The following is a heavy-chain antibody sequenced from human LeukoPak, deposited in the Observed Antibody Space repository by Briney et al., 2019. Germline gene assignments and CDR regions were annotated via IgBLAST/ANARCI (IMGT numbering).Heavy chain of an antibody. D-gene: IGHD3-10*01. CDR3: VSAIRGSPIDY. Sequence: PGRSLRLSCAASGFTFDDYAMHWVRQAPGKGLEWVSGISWNSGSIGYADSVKGRFTISRDNAKNSLFLQMNSLRAEDTAIYYCVSAIRGSPIDYWGQGTLVSVPS. CDR1: GFTFDDYA. J-gene: IGHJ4*02. V-gene: IGHV3-9*01. CDR2: ISWNSGSI.